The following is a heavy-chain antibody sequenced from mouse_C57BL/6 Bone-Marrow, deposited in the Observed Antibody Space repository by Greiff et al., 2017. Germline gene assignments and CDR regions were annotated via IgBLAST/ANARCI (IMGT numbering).Heavy chain of an antibody. V-gene: IGHV1-64*01. CDR2: IHPNSGST. J-gene: IGHJ2*01. D-gene: IGHD1-1*01. CDR3: ARAMDYYGSSDY. Sequence: VQLQQPGAELVKPGASVKLSCKASGYTFTSYWMHWVKQRPGQGLEWIGMIHPNSGSTNYNEKFKSKATLTVYKSSSTAYMQLSSLTSEDSAVYYCARAMDYYGSSDYWCQGTTLTVSS. CDR1: GYTFTSYW.